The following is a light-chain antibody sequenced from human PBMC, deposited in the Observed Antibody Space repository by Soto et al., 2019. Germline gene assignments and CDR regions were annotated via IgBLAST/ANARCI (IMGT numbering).Light chain of an antibody. Sequence: EIVLTHSPGTLSLSPGERATLSCRASQSVTRNYLAWYQQKPGLSPRLLIYGASPRASHIPDRFSGSGSGTDFTLTISSLEPEDFAVYYCQQYGTSPRTFGQGTKVDIK. CDR2: GAS. J-gene: IGKJ1*01. CDR1: QSVTRNY. CDR3: QQYGTSPRT. V-gene: IGKV3-20*01.